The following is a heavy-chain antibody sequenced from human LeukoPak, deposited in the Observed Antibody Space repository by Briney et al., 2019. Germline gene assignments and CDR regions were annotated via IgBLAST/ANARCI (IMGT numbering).Heavy chain of an antibody. V-gene: IGHV4-39*07. CDR3: ARAPATAIPPDLHFDY. D-gene: IGHD2-2*02. CDR1: GGSISSRSYY. Sequence: SETPSLTCTVSGGSISSRSYYWGWIRQPPGKGLEWIGIIYYSGSTYYNPSLKSRVTISVDTSKNQFSLKLNSVTAADTAVYYCARAPATAIPPDLHFDYWGQGTLVTVSS. CDR2: IYYSGST. J-gene: IGHJ4*02.